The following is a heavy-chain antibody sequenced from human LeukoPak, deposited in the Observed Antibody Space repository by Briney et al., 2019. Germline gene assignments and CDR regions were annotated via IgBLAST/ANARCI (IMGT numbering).Heavy chain of an antibody. D-gene: IGHD2-15*01. CDR1: GYGFTSYW. Sequence: GESLQSSCKGSGYGFTSYWIGWVRPTPGKGLEWMGIIYAGDSDIRYSPSFQGQVTISADKSISTAYLQWSSLKASDTAMYYCARRVSGGSCYDYWGQGTLVTVSS. V-gene: IGHV5-51*01. CDR3: ARRVSGGSCYDY. J-gene: IGHJ4*02. CDR2: IYAGDSDI.